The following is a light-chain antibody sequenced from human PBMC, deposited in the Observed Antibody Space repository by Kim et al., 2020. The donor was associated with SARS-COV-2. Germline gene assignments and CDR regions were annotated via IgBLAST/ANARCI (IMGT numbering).Light chain of an antibody. CDR2: LNSDGSH. Sequence: QLVLTQSPSASASLGAPVKLTCTLSSGHSSYAIAGHQQQPEKGPRYLMKLNSDGSHRRGDGISDRFAVSSSGAERYLTIASLQSEDEADYYCQAWDTAVQGVCGGGTLLTVL. CDR1: SGHSSYA. V-gene: IGLV4-69*01. J-gene: IGLJ3*02. CDR3: QAWDTAVQGV.